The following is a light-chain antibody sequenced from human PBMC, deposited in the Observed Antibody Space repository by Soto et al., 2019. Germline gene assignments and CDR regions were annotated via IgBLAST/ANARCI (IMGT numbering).Light chain of an antibody. CDR2: DAS. J-gene: IGKJ4*02. CDR3: QQRSDWPLPLT. V-gene: IGKV3-11*01. CDR1: QSVSSY. Sequence: EIVLTQSPATLSLSPGERATISCRASQSVSSYLAWYQQKPGQAPRLLIYDASNRATGIAARFSGSGSGTDFTLTISSLEPEDFAVYYCQQRSDWPLPLTFGGGTKVDIK.